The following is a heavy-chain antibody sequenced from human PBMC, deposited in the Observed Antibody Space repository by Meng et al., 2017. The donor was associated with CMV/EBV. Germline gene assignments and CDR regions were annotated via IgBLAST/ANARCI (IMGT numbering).Heavy chain of an antibody. Sequence: ASVKVSCKASGYTFTSYDIKWVRQATGQGLEWMGWMNPNSGNTGYAQKFQGRVTMTRNTSISTAYMELSSLRSEDTAMYYCARGRTRGSRITIFGVVKTAPPSFDYWGQGTLVTVSS. CDR3: ARGRTRGSRITIFGVVKTAPPSFDY. J-gene: IGHJ4*02. CDR1: GYTFTSYD. D-gene: IGHD3-3*01. CDR2: MNPNSGNT. V-gene: IGHV1-8*01.